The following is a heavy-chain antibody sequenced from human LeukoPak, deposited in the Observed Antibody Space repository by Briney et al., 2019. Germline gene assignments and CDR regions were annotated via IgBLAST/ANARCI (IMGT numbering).Heavy chain of an antibody. CDR3: ASEPSVLRFLEWSPAGYFQH. Sequence: SETLSLTCTVSGGSISSYYWSWIRQPPGKGLEWIGYIYYSGSTYYNPSLKSRVTISVDTSKNQFSLKLSSVTAADTAVYYCASEPSVLRFLEWSPAGYFQHWGQGTLVTVSS. CDR1: GGSISSYY. D-gene: IGHD3-3*01. CDR2: IYYSGST. V-gene: IGHV4-59*06. J-gene: IGHJ1*01.